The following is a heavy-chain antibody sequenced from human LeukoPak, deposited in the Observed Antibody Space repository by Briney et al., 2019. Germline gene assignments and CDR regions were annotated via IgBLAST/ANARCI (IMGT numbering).Heavy chain of an antibody. D-gene: IGHD6-6*01. J-gene: IGHJ4*02. V-gene: IGHV4-59*01. CDR2: IYYSGST. CDR3: ARGGSSSPLDY. CDR1: GGSISSSY. Sequence: SETLSLTCTVSGGSISSSYWSWIRQPPGKGLEWIGYIYYSGSTYYSPSLRSRVTMSVDTSKNEFSLKMNSVTAADTAVYYCARGGSSSPLDYWDQGTLVTVSS.